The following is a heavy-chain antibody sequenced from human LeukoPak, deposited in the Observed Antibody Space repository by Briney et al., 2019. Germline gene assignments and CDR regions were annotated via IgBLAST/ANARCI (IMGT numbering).Heavy chain of an antibody. V-gene: IGHV3-64D*06. D-gene: IGHD2-21*02. CDR3: VKDLSDRDVDY. CDR1: GFTFSWYG. Sequence: PGGSLRLSCLGSGFTFSWYGMNWVRQAPGRGLEYVSAISKNGGNTYYADSVKGRFTISRDNSKNTLYLQMNSLRVEDTAVYFCVKDLSDRDVDYWGQGTLVTVSS. CDR2: ISKNGGNT. J-gene: IGHJ4*02.